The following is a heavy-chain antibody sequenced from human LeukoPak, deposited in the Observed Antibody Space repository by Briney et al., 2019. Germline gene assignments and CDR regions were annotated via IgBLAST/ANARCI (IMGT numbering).Heavy chain of an antibody. CDR3: ARGRDGYNYPFDY. J-gene: IGHJ4*02. D-gene: IGHD5-24*01. CDR2: INAGNGNT. Sequence: RASVKVSCTASGYTFTSYAMHWVRQAPGQRLEWMGWINAGNGNTKYSQKFQGRVTITRDTSASTAYMELSRLRSDDTAVYYCARGRDGYNYPFDYWGQGTLVTVSS. CDR1: GYTFTSYA. V-gene: IGHV1-3*01.